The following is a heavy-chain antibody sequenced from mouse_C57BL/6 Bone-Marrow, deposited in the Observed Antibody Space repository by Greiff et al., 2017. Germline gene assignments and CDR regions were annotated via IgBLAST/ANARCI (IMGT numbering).Heavy chain of an antibody. J-gene: IGHJ4*01. Sequence: VPVKQSGAELVRPGASVKLSCTASGFNIKDDYMHWVKQRPEQGLEWIGWIDPEDGDTEYASKFQGKATIAAETSSNTAYLQLSSLTSEDTAVYYCTTLYDYDGGYWGQGTSVTVSS. D-gene: IGHD2-4*01. CDR3: TTLYDYDGGY. CDR1: GFNIKDDY. CDR2: IDPEDGDT. V-gene: IGHV14-4*01.